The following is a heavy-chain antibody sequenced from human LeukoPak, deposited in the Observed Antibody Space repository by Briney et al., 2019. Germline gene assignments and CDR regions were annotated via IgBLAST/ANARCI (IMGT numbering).Heavy chain of an antibody. V-gene: IGHV1-69*05. CDR1: GGTFSSYA. J-gene: IGHJ4*02. D-gene: IGHD5-12*01. CDR3: ARGGKRGYSGYVFDY. Sequence: SVKASCKASGGTFSSYAISWVRQAPGQGLEWMGRIIPIFGTANYAQKFQGRVTITTDESTSTAYMELSSLRSEDTAVYYCARGGKRGYSGYVFDYWGQGTLVTVSS. CDR2: IIPIFGTA.